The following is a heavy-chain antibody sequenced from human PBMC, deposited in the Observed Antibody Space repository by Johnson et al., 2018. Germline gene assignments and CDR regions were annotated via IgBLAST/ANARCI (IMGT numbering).Heavy chain of an antibody. CDR1: GFTLSSYT. V-gene: IGHV3-21*04. CDR2: ISSYWSNI. Sequence: EVQLVETGGGLVKPGGSLRLSCEASGFTLSSYTMNWVRQAPGKGLEWVSSISSYWSNIYYADSVKGRFNISRDNSKNPLYLQMNSLRADDTAVYYCANHGGVVTAPFDIWGQGTMVTVSS. CDR3: ANHGGVVTAPFDI. J-gene: IGHJ3*02. D-gene: IGHD2-21*02.